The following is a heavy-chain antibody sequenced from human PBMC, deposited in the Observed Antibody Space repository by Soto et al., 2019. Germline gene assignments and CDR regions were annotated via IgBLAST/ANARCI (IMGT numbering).Heavy chain of an antibody. CDR3: AKTLMQLVQPEADFDY. Sequence: PGGSLRLSCAASGFTFSSYAMSWVRQAPGKGLEWVSAISGSGGSTYYADSVKGRFTISRDNSKNTLYLQMNSLRAEDTAVYYCAKTLMQLVQPEADFDYWGQGTLVTVSS. CDR2: ISGSGGST. CDR1: GFTFSSYA. V-gene: IGHV3-23*01. J-gene: IGHJ4*02. D-gene: IGHD6-6*01.